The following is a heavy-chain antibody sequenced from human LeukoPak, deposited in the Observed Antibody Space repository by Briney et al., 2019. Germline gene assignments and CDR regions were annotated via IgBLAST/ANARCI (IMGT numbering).Heavy chain of an antibody. V-gene: IGHV1-18*01. J-gene: IGHJ4*02. Sequence: ASVKVSCKASGYTFTSYGISWVRQAPGQGLEWTGWISAYNGNTNYAQKLQGRVTMTTDTSMSTAYMELRSLRSDDTAVYYCARNLRYYYGSGSYYYDYWGQGTLVTVSS. CDR1: GYTFTSYG. D-gene: IGHD3-10*01. CDR2: ISAYNGNT. CDR3: ARNLRYYYGSGSYYYDY.